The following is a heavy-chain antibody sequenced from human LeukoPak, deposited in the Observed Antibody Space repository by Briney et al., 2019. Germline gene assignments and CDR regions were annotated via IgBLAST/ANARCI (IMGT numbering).Heavy chain of an antibody. V-gene: IGHV4-30-2*01. CDR1: GGSISSGGYY. CDR2: IYHSGST. CDR3: ARESGPEYCSSTSCFIDY. J-gene: IGHJ4*02. Sequence: SETLSLTCTVSGGSISSGGYYWSWIRQPPEKGLEWIGYIYHSGSTYYNPSLKSRVTISVDRSKNQFSLKLSSVTAADTAVYYCARESGPEYCSSTSCFIDYWGQGTLVTVSS. D-gene: IGHD2-2*01.